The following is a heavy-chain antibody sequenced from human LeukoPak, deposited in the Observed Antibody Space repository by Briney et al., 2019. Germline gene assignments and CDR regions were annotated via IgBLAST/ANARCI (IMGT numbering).Heavy chain of an antibody. V-gene: IGHV3-23*01. D-gene: IGHD3-10*01. CDR3: ARGGWQLL. CDR2: ITGSGGST. J-gene: IGHJ4*02. CDR1: GISFSDSA. Sequence: PGGSLRLSCVASGISFSDSALSWVRQPPGKGLQWVSSITGSGGSTHYADSVKGRFTVSRDNSENTLYLQMNSLRAEDTAVYYCARGGWQLLGGQGTLVTVSS.